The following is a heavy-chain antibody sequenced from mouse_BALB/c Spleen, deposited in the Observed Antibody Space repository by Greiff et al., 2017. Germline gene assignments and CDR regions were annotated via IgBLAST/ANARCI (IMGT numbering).Heavy chain of an antibody. D-gene: IGHD1-1*02. V-gene: IGHV2-9*02. CDR2: IWAGGST. CDR1: GFSLTSYG. Sequence: VQLQQSGPGLVAPSQSLSITCTVSGFSLTSYGVHWVRQPPGKGLEWLGVIWAGGSTNYNSALMSRLSISKDNSKRQVFLKMNSLQTDDTAMYYCARQGYGGGYWYFDVWGAGTTVTVSS. CDR3: ARQGYGGGYWYFDV. J-gene: IGHJ1*01.